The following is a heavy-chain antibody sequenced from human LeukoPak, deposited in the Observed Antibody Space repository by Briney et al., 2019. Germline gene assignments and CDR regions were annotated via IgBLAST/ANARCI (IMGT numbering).Heavy chain of an antibody. CDR2: FSHTGSP. CDR1: GASFSGYS. D-gene: IGHD3-22*01. V-gene: IGHV4-34*01. J-gene: IGHJ4*02. Sequence: SETLSLTCAISGASFSGYSWTWIRQPPGKGLEWIGEFSHTGSPIYNPSLKSRVNISIDTSKNQFSLRLTSVTAADTAVYFCARVTGYIVEDYFDYWGQGTLVTVSS. CDR3: ARVTGYIVEDYFDY.